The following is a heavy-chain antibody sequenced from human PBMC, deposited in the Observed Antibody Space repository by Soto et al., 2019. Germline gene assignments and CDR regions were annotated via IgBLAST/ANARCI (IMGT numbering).Heavy chain of an antibody. CDR1: GGSFSGYY. J-gene: IGHJ3*02. D-gene: IGHD2-15*01. V-gene: IGHV4-34*01. CDR3: ARDRVGYCSGGSCPDRSFDI. Sequence: SETLSLTCAVYGGSFSGYYWSWIRQPPGKGLEWIGEINHSGSTNYNPSLKSRVTISVDTSKNQFSLKLSSVTAADTAVYYCARDRVGYCSGGSCPDRSFDIWGQGTMVTVSS. CDR2: INHSGST.